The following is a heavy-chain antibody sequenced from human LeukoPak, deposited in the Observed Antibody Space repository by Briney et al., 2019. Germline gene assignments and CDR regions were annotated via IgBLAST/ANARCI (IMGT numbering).Heavy chain of an antibody. CDR3: ARVRLSITMIVVAVDY. CDR2: IYYSGST. J-gene: IGHJ4*02. CDR1: GGSISSGGYY. Sequence: SSETLSLTCTVSGGSISSGGYYWSWIRQHPGKGLEWIGYIYYSGSTYYNPSLKSRVTISVDTSKNQFSLKLSSATAADTAVYYCARVRLSITMIVVAVDYWGQGTLVTVSS. V-gene: IGHV4-31*03. D-gene: IGHD3-22*01.